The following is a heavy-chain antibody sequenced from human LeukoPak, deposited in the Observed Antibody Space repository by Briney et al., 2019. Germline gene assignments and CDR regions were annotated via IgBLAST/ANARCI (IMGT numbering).Heavy chain of an antibody. CDR2: ISGSGGST. Sequence: GGSLRLSCAASGFTFSSYSMNWVRQAPGKGLEWVSAISGSGGSTYYADSVKGRFTISRDNSKNTLYLQMNSLRAEDTAVYYCATLYGSESYYFDYWGQGTLVTVSS. CDR3: ATLYGSESYYFDY. J-gene: IGHJ4*02. D-gene: IGHD3-10*01. V-gene: IGHV3-23*01. CDR1: GFTFSSYS.